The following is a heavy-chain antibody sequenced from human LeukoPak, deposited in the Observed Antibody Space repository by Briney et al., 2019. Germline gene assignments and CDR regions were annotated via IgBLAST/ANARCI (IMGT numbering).Heavy chain of an antibody. D-gene: IGHD3-16*01. V-gene: IGHV3-69-1*01. CDR2: IGGDGIA. CDR1: GFTFTDHP. Sequence: GGSLRLSCVASGFTFTDHPMNWVRQAPGKGLEWISYIGGDGIAFYTDSVKGRFTASKDDARKSMYLQMNSLRVEDTAVYYCAKDRANWAIDDWGQGTQVTVSS. J-gene: IGHJ4*02. CDR3: AKDRANWAIDD.